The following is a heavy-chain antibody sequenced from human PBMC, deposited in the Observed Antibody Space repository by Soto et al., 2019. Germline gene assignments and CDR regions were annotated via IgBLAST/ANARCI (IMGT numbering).Heavy chain of an antibody. CDR2: IDWDDDK. Sequence: VSGPTLVNPTQTLTLTCTFSGFSLSTSGMCVSWIRQPPGKALEWLALIDWDDDKYYSTSLKTRLTISKDTSKNQVVLTMTNMDPVDTATYYCARNTYRVGATPFDAFDIWGQGTMVTVSS. J-gene: IGHJ3*02. CDR1: GFSLSTSGMC. V-gene: IGHV2-70*01. D-gene: IGHD1-26*01. CDR3: ARNTYRVGATPFDAFDI.